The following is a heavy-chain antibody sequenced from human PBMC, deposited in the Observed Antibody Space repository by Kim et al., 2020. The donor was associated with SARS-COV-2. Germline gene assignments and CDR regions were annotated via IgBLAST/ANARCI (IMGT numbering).Heavy chain of an antibody. CDR3: ARSLLWFGESIYAFDI. J-gene: IGHJ3*02. D-gene: IGHD3-10*01. V-gene: IGHV3-48*03. Sequence: SVKGRFTISRDNAKNSLYLQMNSLRAEDTAVYYCARSLLWFGESIYAFDIWGQGTMVTVSS.